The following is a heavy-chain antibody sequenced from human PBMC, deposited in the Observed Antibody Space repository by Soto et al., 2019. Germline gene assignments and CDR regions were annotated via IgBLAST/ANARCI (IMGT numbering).Heavy chain of an antibody. D-gene: IGHD3-10*01. CDR1: GFTFSKYW. V-gene: IGHV3-74*01. J-gene: IGHJ5*02. CDR2: INGDGIGT. Sequence: EVQLVESGGGLVQPGGSLRLSCAASGFTFSKYWVHWVRHVPGKGLVWVSRINGDGIGTRYADSGEGRNTISRDNAQSMVYPQMTALRAEDTAVYFCASGRFGTDAMDAWGQGTRVTVSS. CDR3: ASGRFGTDAMDA.